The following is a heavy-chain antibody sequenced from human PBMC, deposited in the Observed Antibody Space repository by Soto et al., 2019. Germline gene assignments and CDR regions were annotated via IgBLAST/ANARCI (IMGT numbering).Heavy chain of an antibody. V-gene: IGHV4-34*01. CDR2: INHSGST. CDR1: GGSFSGYY. D-gene: IGHD3-16*02. CDR3: ARAPYYDYIWGSYRYHVDY. J-gene: IGHJ4*02. Sequence: QVQLQQWGAGLLKPSETLSLTCAVYGGSFSGYYWSWIRQPPGKGLEWIGEINHSGSTNYNPSLKSRVTISVDTSKNQFSPKLSSVTAADTAVYYCARAPYYDYIWGSYRYHVDYWGQGTLVTVSS.